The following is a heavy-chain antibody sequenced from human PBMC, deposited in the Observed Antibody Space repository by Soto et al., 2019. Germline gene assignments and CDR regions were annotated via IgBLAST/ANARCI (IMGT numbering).Heavy chain of an antibody. CDR1: GFTFSSYS. CDR2: ISSSSSTI. D-gene: IGHD1-7*01. J-gene: IGHJ4*02. CDR3: ARALELRHKSTGYYFDY. Sequence: GGSLRLSCAASGFTFSSYSMNWVRQAPGKGLEWVSYISSSSSTIYYADSVKGRFTISRDNAKNSLYLQMNSLRAEDTAVYYCARALELRHKSTGYYFDYWGQGTLVTVSS. V-gene: IGHV3-48*01.